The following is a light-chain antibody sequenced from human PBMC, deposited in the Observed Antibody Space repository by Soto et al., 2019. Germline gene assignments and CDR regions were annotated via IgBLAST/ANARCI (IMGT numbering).Light chain of an antibody. Sequence: QSVLTQPPSASGTPGQRVTISCSGSSSNIGSNTVNWYQHLPGTAPKLLIYADSRRPSGVPDRFSGSKSGTSASLAISGLQSEDEGVSYCAAWDDSLKGVFGGGTKLTVL. V-gene: IGLV1-44*01. CDR3: AAWDDSLKGV. CDR1: SSNIGSNT. J-gene: IGLJ2*01. CDR2: ADS.